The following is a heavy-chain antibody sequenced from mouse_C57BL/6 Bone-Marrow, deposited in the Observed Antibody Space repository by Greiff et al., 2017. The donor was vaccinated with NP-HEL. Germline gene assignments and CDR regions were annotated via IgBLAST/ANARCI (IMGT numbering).Heavy chain of an antibody. CDR1: GFNIKNTY. V-gene: IGHV14-3*01. D-gene: IGHD1-1*01. CDR2: IDPANGNT. Sequence: EVKLQESVAELVRPGASVTLSCTASGFNIKNTYMHWVKQRPEQGLEWIGRIDPANGNTKYAPKFQGKATITADTSSNTAYLQLSSLTSEDTAIYYCAFLIYYYGSSCLDYWGQGTTLTVSS. CDR3: AFLIYYYGSSCLDY. J-gene: IGHJ2*01.